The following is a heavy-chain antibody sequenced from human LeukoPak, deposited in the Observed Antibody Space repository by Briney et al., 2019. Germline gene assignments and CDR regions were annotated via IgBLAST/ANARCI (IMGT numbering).Heavy chain of an antibody. J-gene: IGHJ4*02. V-gene: IGHV3-7*01. D-gene: IGHD1-26*01. Sequence: GGSLTLFCAASGFSLGRLWMSGLRQARGKALEWVARIKPDGTEKSYGASVEGRFCFSKDNAKNTLYLQMNSLRSEDTALYFCARDWSWDARDFWGRGTLISVSS. CDR1: GFSLGRLW. CDR2: IKPDGTEK. CDR3: ARDWSWDARDF.